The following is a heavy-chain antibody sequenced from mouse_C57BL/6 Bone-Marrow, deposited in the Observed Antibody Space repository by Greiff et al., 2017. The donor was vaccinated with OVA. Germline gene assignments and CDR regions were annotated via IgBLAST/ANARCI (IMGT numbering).Heavy chain of an antibody. D-gene: IGHD2-3*01. V-gene: IGHV5-12*01. CDR3: ARRDGYYEAWFAY. Sequence: EVQGVESGGGLVQPGGSLKLSCAASGFTFSDYYMYWVRQTPEKRLEWVAYISNGGGSTYYPDTVKGRFTISRDNAKNTLYLQMSRLKSEDTAMYYCARRDGYYEAWFAYWGQGTLVTVSA. CDR2: ISNGGGST. CDR1: GFTFSDYY. J-gene: IGHJ3*01.